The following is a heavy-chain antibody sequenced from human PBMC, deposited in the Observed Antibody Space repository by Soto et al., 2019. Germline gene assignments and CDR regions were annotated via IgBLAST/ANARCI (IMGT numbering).Heavy chain of an antibody. D-gene: IGHD2-15*01. V-gene: IGHV1-46*01. CDR2: IDPSGGGT. CDR1: GYTFTIYY. J-gene: IGHJ5*02. Sequence: QVQLVQSGAEVKKPGASVKVSCKASGYTFTIYYMHWVRQAPGQGLELMGIIDPSGGGTGYAQKFRGRLTMTRDTSTSTVYMELSSLRSEETAVYYCARDRVDCSGGNCWRSVEDTWGQGTLVTVSS. CDR3: ARDRVDCSGGNCWRSVEDT.